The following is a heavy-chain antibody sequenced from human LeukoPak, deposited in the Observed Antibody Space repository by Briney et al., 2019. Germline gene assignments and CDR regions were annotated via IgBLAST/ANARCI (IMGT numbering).Heavy chain of an antibody. CDR1: GFTFDDYG. Sequence: GGSLRLSCAASGFTFDDYGMSWVRQAPGKGLEWVSAINWNGGSTVYAGPVKGRFTISGDNAKTSLYLQMNSLRAEDTALYYCARVPKIDYGDYGWFDPWGQGTLVTVSS. CDR2: INWNGGST. J-gene: IGHJ5*02. CDR3: ARVPKIDYGDYGWFDP. D-gene: IGHD4-17*01. V-gene: IGHV3-20*04.